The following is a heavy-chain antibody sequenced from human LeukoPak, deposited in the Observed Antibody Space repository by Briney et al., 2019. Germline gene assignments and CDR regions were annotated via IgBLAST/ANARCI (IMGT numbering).Heavy chain of an antibody. D-gene: IGHD4-17*01. CDR3: ARQHDYGDYSFGY. Sequence: ASVKVSCKASGYTFTGYYMRWVRQAPGQGLEWMGGINPNSGGTNYAQKFQSRVTMTRDTSISTAYMELSRLRSDDTAVYYCARQHDYGDYSFGYWGQGTLVTVSS. CDR2: INPNSGGT. V-gene: IGHV1-2*02. J-gene: IGHJ4*02. CDR1: GYTFTGYY.